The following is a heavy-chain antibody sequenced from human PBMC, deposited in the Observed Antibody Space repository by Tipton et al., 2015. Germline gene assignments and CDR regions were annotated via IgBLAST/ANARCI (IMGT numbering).Heavy chain of an antibody. Sequence: RSLRLSCAASGFTFSTYGMHWVRQAPGKGLEWVAVIWYDGSNKNYADSVKGRFTISRDNSKNTLYLQMNTLRAEDTAVYYCVRNLGLDYWGQGTLVTVSS. J-gene: IGHJ4*02. V-gene: IGHV3-33*01. CDR2: IWYDGSNK. CDR1: GFTFSTYG. CDR3: VRNLGLDY.